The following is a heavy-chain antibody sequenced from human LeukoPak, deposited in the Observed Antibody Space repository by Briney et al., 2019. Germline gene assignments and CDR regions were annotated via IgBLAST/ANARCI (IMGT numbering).Heavy chain of an antibody. CDR1: GFTFRNHG. CDR3: VRGDPKTGALDY. J-gene: IGHJ4*02. V-gene: IGHV3-33*01. Sequence: GGSLRLSCAASGFTFRNHGMYWVRQAPGKGLEWVAVIWYDGSTTYYGDAVKGRFTISRDNSKDTLYLQMNSLRVEDTAVYYCVRGDPKTGALDYCGQGTLVTVSS. CDR2: IWYDGSTT. D-gene: IGHD7-27*01.